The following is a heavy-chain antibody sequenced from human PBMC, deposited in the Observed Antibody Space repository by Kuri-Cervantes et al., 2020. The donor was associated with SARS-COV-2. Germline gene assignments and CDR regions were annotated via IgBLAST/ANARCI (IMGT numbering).Heavy chain of an antibody. J-gene: IGHJ6*02. Sequence: GGSLRLSCVASGFNFSTTDMHWVRQAPGKGLEWVTFISYDGKNKKCMASGKGRFTISRDNSQNTLHLQMNSLRAEDTAVYYCARSHKDIVVVPAARGYYYGMDVWGQGTTVTVSS. CDR2: ISYDGKNK. V-gene: IGHV3-30*03. D-gene: IGHD2-2*01. CDR3: ARSHKDIVVVPAARGYYYGMDV. CDR1: GFNFSTTD.